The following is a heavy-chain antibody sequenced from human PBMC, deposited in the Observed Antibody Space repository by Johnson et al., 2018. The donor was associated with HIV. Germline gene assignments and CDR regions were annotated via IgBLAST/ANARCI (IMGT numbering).Heavy chain of an antibody. CDR1: GFTFSDYY. CDR3: ARLTWDQNRGWDAFDI. J-gene: IGHJ3*02. Sequence: EVQLVESGGGLVQPGGSLRLSCAASGFTFSDYYMTWIRQAPGKGLEWVSVIYSGGSTYYADSMKGRFTISRDNSKNTLYLQMNSLRAEDTAVYYCARLTWDQNRGWDAFDIWGQGTMVTVSS. CDR2: IYSGGST. V-gene: IGHV3-66*02. D-gene: IGHD1-26*01.